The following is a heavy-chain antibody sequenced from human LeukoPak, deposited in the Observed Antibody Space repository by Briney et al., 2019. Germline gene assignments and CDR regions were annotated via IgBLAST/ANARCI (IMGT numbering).Heavy chain of an antibody. D-gene: IGHD6-19*01. V-gene: IGHV3-21*01. Sequence: GGSLRLSCAASGFTFSTYNMNWVRQAPGKGLEWVSSISSSSSYIYYADSVKGRFTISRDNAKNSLYLQMNSLRAEDTAVYYCARVPPQWLPNGDASDIWGQGTMVTVSS. CDR1: GFTFSTYN. CDR3: ARVPPQWLPNGDASDI. J-gene: IGHJ3*02. CDR2: ISSSSSYI.